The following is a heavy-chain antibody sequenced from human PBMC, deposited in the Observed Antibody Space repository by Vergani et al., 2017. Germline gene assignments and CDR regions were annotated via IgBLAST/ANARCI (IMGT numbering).Heavy chain of an antibody. CDR1: GFTFSSYA. Sequence: VQLVESGGGLVKPGGSLRLSCAASGFTFSSYAMHWVRQAPGKGLEWVAVISYDGSNKYYADSVKGRFTISRDNSKNTLYLQMNSLRAEDTAVYYCAKPPHYYDSSGYSVWGQGTLVTVSS. J-gene: IGHJ4*02. CDR3: AKPPHYYDSSGYSV. D-gene: IGHD3-22*01. V-gene: IGHV3-30-3*02. CDR2: ISYDGSNK.